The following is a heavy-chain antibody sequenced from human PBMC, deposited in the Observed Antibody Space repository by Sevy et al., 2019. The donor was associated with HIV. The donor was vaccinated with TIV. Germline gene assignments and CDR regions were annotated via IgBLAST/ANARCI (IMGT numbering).Heavy chain of an antibody. CDR2: IWYDGSSK. CDR3: ATNMVHAGAYDSYFNF. J-gene: IGHJ4*02. Sequence: GGSLRLSCVASQFNFDTYAIHWVLQAPGKGLEWVAMIWYDGSSKDYAESVKGRFAISRDNSQNTAFLQMNSLRAEDTGVYYCATNMVHAGAYDSYFNFWGQGSLVTVSS. D-gene: IGHD3-10*01. CDR1: QFNFDTYA. V-gene: IGHV3-33*01.